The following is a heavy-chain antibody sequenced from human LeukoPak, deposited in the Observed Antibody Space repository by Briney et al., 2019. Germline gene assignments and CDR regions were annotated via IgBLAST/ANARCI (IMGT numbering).Heavy chain of an antibody. J-gene: IGHJ5*02. D-gene: IGHD2-15*01. Sequence: GGSLRLSCAASGFTFSGSAMHWVRQASGKGLEWVGRIRSKANSYATACAASVKGRFTISRDDSKNTAYLQMNSLKTEDTAVYYCTRRGGYCSGGSCYGFDPWGQGTLVTVSS. V-gene: IGHV3-73*01. CDR2: IRSKANSYAT. CDR3: TRRGGYCSGGSCYGFDP. CDR1: GFTFSGSA.